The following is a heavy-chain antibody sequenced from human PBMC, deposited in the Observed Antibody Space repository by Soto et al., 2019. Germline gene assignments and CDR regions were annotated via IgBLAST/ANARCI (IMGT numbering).Heavy chain of an antibody. D-gene: IGHD1-26*01. CDR1: GYTFTSYG. V-gene: IGHV1-18*01. CDR3: ARGARKRVGATIYYYYGMDV. J-gene: IGHJ6*02. Sequence: ASVKVSCKASGYTFTSYGISWVRQAPGQGLEWMGWISAYNGNTNYAQKLQGRVTMTTDTSTSTAYMELRSLRSDDTAVYYCARGARKRVGATIYYYYGMDVWGQGTTVTVSS. CDR2: ISAYNGNT.